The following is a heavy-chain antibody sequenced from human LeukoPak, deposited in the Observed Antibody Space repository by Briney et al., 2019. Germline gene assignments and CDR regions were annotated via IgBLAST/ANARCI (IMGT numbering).Heavy chain of an antibody. D-gene: IGHD2-15*01. V-gene: IGHV1-18*01. CDR3: ARDGCSGGSCFFDY. CDR2: ISAYNGNT. J-gene: IGHJ4*02. Sequence: ASVKVSCKASGYTFTSYGISWVRQAPGQGLEWMGWISAYNGNTNYAQKFQGRVTMTRDMSTSTVSMELSSLISEDTAAYYCARDGCSGGSCFFDYWGQGTLVTVSS. CDR1: GYTFTSYG.